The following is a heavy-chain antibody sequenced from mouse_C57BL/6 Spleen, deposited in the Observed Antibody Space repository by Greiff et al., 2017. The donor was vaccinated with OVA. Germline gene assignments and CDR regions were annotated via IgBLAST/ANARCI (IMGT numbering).Heavy chain of an antibody. V-gene: IGHV1-26*01. CDR1: GYTFTDYY. CDR2: INPNNGGT. Sequence: EVQLQQSGPELVKPGASVKISCKASGYTFTDYYMNWVKQSHGKSLEWIGDINPNNGGTSYNQKFKGKATLTVDKSSSTADMELRSLTSEDSAVYYCARDWDEGYWGQGTTLTVSS. J-gene: IGHJ2*01. D-gene: IGHD4-1*01. CDR3: ARDWDEGY.